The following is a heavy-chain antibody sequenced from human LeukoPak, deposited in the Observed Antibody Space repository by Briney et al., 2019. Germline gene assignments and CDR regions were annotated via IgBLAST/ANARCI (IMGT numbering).Heavy chain of an antibody. Sequence: SVKVSCKASGGTFSSYAISWVRQAPGQGLEWMGGIIPIFGTANYAQKFQGRVTITPDESTSTAYMELSSLRSEDTAVYYCARVTIFGVVIGCFDYWGQGTLVTVSS. CDR2: IIPIFGTA. CDR1: GGTFSSYA. J-gene: IGHJ4*02. CDR3: ARVTIFGVVIGCFDY. D-gene: IGHD3-3*01. V-gene: IGHV1-69*13.